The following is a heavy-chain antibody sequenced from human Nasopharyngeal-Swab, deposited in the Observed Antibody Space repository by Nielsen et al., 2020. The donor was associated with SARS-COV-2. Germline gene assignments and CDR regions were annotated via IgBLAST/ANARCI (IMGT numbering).Heavy chain of an antibody. CDR2: IYHSGST. Sequence: SETLSLPCAPSGGPTTGGTSSWCWIRQPPGKGLEWIGYIYHSGSTYYNPSLTGRVTLSMDRSKNLFSLNLTSVTAADTALYYCASGSRYCSTASCFGHAFDIWGQGSMVTVSS. V-gene: IGHV4-30-2*01. D-gene: IGHD2-2*01. CDR3: ASGSRYCSTASCFGHAFDI. J-gene: IGHJ3*02. CDR1: GGPTTGGTSS.